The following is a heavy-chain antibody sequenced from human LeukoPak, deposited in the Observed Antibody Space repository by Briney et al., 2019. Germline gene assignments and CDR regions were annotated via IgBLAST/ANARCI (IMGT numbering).Heavy chain of an antibody. CDR1: GYTFTSYD. Sequence: ASVKVSCKASGYTFTSYDINWVRQATGQGLEWMGWMNPNSGNTGYAQKFQGRVTMTRYTSISTAYMELSSLRSEDTAVYYCARGGGAGQSGSYYYYGMDVWGQGTTVTVSS. D-gene: IGHD1-26*01. J-gene: IGHJ6*02. V-gene: IGHV1-8*01. CDR2: MNPNSGNT. CDR3: ARGGGAGQSGSYYYYGMDV.